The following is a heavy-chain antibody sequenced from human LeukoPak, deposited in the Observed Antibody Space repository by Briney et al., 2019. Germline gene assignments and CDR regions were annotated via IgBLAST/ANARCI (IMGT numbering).Heavy chain of an antibody. V-gene: IGHV3-30-3*01. J-gene: IGHJ4*02. CDR2: VSSDGSNK. D-gene: IGHD4-17*01. CDR1: RFTFSTYA. Sequence: GGSLRLSCVASRFTFSTYAMHWVRQAPGKGLEWVAVVSSDGSNKYYADSVKGRFTISRDNSKNTLYLQMNSLRDEDTAVYYCARDDYGDYVLGYWGQGTLVTVSS. CDR3: ARDDYGDYVLGY.